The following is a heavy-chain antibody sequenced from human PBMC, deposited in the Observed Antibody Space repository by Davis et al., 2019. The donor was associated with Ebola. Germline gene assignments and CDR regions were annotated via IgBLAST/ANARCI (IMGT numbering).Heavy chain of an antibody. J-gene: IGHJ4*02. CDR1: GFTFSSYS. CDR2: IKQDGSEK. Sequence: GESLKISCAASGFTFSSYSMNWVRQAPGKGLEWVANIKQDGSEKYYVDSVKGRFTISRDNAKNSLYLQMNSLRAEDTAVYYCSIAAAGTNDYWGQGTLVTVSS. D-gene: IGHD6-13*01. CDR3: SIAAAGTNDY. V-gene: IGHV3-7*03.